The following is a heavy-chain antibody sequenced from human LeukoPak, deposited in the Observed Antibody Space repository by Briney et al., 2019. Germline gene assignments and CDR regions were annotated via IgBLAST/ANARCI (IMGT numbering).Heavy chain of an antibody. D-gene: IGHD6-19*01. V-gene: IGHV4-59*01. CDR3: ARRRGWYGAFDI. J-gene: IGHJ3*02. CDR1: GGSISSYY. CDR2: IYYSGST. Sequence: SETLSLTCTVSGGSISSYYWSWIRQPPGKGLEWIGYIYYSGSTNYNPSLKSRVTISVDTSKNQFSLKLSSVTAADTAVYYCARRRGWYGAFDIWGQGTMVTVSS.